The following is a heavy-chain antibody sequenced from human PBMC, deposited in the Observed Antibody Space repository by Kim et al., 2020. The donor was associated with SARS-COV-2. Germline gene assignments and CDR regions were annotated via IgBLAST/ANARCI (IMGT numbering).Heavy chain of an antibody. J-gene: IGHJ4*02. CDR1: GFTVSSNY. Sequence: GGSLRLSCAASGFTVSSNYMSWVRQAPGKGLEWVSVIYSGGSTYYADSVKGRFTISRDNSKNTLYLQMNSLRAEDTAVYYCARGGHSGITMVRGVPPYFDYWGQGTLVTVSS. D-gene: IGHD3-10*01. CDR3: ARGGHSGITMVRGVPPYFDY. V-gene: IGHV3-53*01. CDR2: IYSGGST.